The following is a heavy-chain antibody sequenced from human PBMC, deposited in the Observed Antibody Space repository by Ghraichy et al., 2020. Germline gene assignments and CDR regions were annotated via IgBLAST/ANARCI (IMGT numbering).Heavy chain of an antibody. J-gene: IGHJ4*02. CDR1: GGSISSYY. V-gene: IGHV4-59*01. CDR2: IYYSGST. D-gene: IGHD5-18*01. CDR3: AREGNSYDY. Sequence: SQILSLTCTVSGGSISSYYWSWIRQPPGKGLEWIGYIYYSGSTNYNPSLKSRVTISVDTSKNQFSLKLSSVTAADTAVYYCAREGNSYDYWGQGTPVTVSS.